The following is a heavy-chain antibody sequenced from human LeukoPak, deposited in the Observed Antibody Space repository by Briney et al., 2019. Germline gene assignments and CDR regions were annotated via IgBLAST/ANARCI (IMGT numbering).Heavy chain of an antibody. CDR1: GFTFSSYA. V-gene: IGHV3-30-3*01. J-gene: IGHJ4*02. Sequence: AGGSLRLSCAASGFTFSSYAMHWVRQAPGKGLEWVAVISYDGSNKYYADSVKGRFTISRDNSKNTLYLQMNSLRAEDTAVYYCARDPTAAEYYFDYWGQGTLVTVSS. CDR3: ARDPTAAEYYFDY. CDR2: ISYDGSNK. D-gene: IGHD6-25*01.